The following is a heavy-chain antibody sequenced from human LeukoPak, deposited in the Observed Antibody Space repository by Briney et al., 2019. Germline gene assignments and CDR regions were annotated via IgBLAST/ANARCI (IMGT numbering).Heavy chain of an antibody. CDR3: ARAAPNYYDSSGSLRNPYFDY. V-gene: IGHV4-31*03. Sequence: SETLSLTCTVSGGSISTGGYYWSWIRQHPGKGLEWIGNIYYSGSTYYSPSLKSRVTMSVDTSKNQFSLTLISVTAADTAVYFCARAAPNYYDSSGSLRNPYFDYWGQGTLVAVSS. D-gene: IGHD3-22*01. J-gene: IGHJ4*02. CDR2: IYYSGST. CDR1: GGSISTGGYY.